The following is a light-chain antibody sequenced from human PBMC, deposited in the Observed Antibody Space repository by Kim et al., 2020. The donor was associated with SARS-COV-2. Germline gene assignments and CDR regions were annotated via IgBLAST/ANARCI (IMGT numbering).Light chain of an antibody. CDR1: NIERKS. J-gene: IGLJ2*01. CDR3: QVWDINTDHPVI. V-gene: IGLV3-21*04. Sequence: GKTASITCGGDNIERKSVHWYQNTPGQAPLLVISYDINRPSGIPERFSGSNSGNTATLTITRVEAGDEADYYCQVWDINTDHPVIFGGGTQLTVL. CDR2: YDI.